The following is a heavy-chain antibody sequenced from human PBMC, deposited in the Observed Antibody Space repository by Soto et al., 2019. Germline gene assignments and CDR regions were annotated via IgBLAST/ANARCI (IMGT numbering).Heavy chain of an antibody. D-gene: IGHD3-10*01. CDR1: GFSLSTTGVG. CDR2: IYWDDDK. V-gene: IGHV2-5*02. CDR3: AHRKGSGIEY. J-gene: IGHJ4*02. Sequence: QITLKESGPTLVKSTQTLTLTCTFSGFSLSTTGVGVGWIRQPPGKALEWLALIYWDDDKRYSPSLKSRLTIANDPDKNHVLLTITHMDPVDTGTHYCAHRKGSGIEYWGQGTLVTLSS.